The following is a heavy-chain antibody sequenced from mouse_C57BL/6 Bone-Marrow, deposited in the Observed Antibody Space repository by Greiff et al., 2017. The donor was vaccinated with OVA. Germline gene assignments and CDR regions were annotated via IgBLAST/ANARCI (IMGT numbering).Heavy chain of an antibody. D-gene: IGHD1-1*01. Sequence: VKLMESGAELARPGASVKLSCKASGYTFTSYGISWVKQRTGQGLEWIGEIYPRSGNTYYNEKFKGKATLTADKSSSTAYMELRSLTSEDSAVYFCARSDYGSSWGFAYWGQGTLVTVSA. V-gene: IGHV1-81*01. CDR2: IYPRSGNT. J-gene: IGHJ3*01. CDR3: ARSDYGSSWGFAY. CDR1: GYTFTSYG.